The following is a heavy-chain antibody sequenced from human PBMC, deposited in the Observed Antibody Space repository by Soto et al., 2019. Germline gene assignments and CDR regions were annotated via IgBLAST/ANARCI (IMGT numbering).Heavy chain of an antibody. CDR2: ISSSGINI. V-gene: IGHV3-48*01. CDR3: ARSTTVTTSYYYYYYYMDV. J-gene: IGHJ6*03. Sequence: EVQLVESGGGLVQPDKSLRLSCAASGFTFSTYSMNWVRQAPGKGLEWVSYISSSGINIYYADSVKGRITISRDDAKNSLYLQMNSLRAEDTAVYYCARSTTVTTSYYYYYYYMDVWGKGTTVTVSS. CDR1: GFTFSTYS. D-gene: IGHD4-17*01.